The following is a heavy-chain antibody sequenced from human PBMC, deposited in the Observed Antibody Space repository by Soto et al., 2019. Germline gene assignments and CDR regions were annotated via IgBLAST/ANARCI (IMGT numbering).Heavy chain of an antibody. CDR3: ARDSMGATLSNGWFGP. CDR1: GGTFSSYA. V-gene: IGHV1-69*01. D-gene: IGHD1-26*01. CDR2: TISIFGTA. Sequence: QVQLVQSAAEAKKPGSSVKVSCKASGGTFSSYAISWVQQAPGQGLEWMGGTISIFGTANYAQKFQGRVTISADESTSTAYMELSSLRSEDTAVYYCARDSMGATLSNGWFGPWGQGTLVTVSS. J-gene: IGHJ5*02.